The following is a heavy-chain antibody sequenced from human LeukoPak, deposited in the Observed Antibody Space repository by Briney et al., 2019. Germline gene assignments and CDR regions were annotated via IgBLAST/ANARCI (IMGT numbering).Heavy chain of an antibody. CDR2: IIPILGIE. J-gene: IGHJ4*02. Sequence: ASVKVSCKASGGTFSSYAISWVRQAPGQGLEWMGRIIPILGIENYAQKFQGRVTITADKSTSTAYMELSSLRSEDTAVYYCARGDEMYYYDSSGHPHWGQGTLVTVSS. D-gene: IGHD3-22*01. CDR3: ARGDEMYYYDSSGHPH. V-gene: IGHV1-69*04. CDR1: GGTFSSYA.